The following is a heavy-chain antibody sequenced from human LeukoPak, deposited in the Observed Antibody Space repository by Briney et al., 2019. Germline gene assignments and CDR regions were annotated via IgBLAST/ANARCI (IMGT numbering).Heavy chain of an antibody. CDR3: ARHVGPDTAMVRGEFDY. D-gene: IGHD5-18*01. Sequence: LGESLKISCKGSGYSFTSYWIGWVRQMPGKGLEWMGIIYPGDSDTRYSPSFQGQVTISADKSISTAYLQWSSLKASDTAMYYCARHVGPDTAMVRGEFDYWGQGTLVTVSS. V-gene: IGHV5-51*01. CDR1: GYSFTSYW. J-gene: IGHJ4*02. CDR2: IYPGDSDT.